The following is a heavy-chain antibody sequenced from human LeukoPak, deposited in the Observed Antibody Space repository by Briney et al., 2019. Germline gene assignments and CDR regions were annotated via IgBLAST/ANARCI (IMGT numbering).Heavy chain of an antibody. CDR3: ARGPRIAARPRYYYYMDV. CDR2: MNPNSGNT. CDR1: GYTFTSYD. Sequence: ASVKVSCKASGYTFTSYDINWVRRATGQGLEWMGWMNPNSGNTGYAQKFQGRVTMTRNTSISTAYMELSSLRSEDTAVYYCARGPRIAARPRYYYYMDVWGKGTTVTVSS. J-gene: IGHJ6*03. D-gene: IGHD6-6*01. V-gene: IGHV1-8*01.